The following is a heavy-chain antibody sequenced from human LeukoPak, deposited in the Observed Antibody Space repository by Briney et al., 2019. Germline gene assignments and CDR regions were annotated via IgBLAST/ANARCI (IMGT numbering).Heavy chain of an antibody. J-gene: IGHJ3*02. Sequence: ASVKVSCKASGYTFTNYYMHWVRQAPGQGLEWMGIINPIVGSTSYAQKFQGRVTMTRDTSTSTVYMELSSLRSEDTAVYSCARDRTGYYYDSSGYYFDAFDIWGQGTMDTVFS. D-gene: IGHD3-22*01. CDR3: ARDRTGYYYDSSGYYFDAFDI. V-gene: IGHV1-46*03. CDR2: INPIVGST. CDR1: GYTFTNYY.